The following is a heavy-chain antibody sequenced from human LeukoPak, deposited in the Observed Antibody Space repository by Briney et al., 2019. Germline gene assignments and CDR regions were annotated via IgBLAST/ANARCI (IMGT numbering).Heavy chain of an antibody. CDR2: ISGTDDST. Sequence: GGSLRLSCAASGFTFSSFAMSWVRQAPGRGLEWVSVISGTDDSTYCADSVKGRFTISRDNSKNTLYLQMNSLRAEDTAVYYCAKARGTYYYDSGSSTFDNSGHGTLGTLSS. V-gene: IGHV3-23*01. CDR3: AKARGTYYYDSGSSTFDN. J-gene: IGHJ4*03. D-gene: IGHD3-10*01. CDR1: GFTFSSFA.